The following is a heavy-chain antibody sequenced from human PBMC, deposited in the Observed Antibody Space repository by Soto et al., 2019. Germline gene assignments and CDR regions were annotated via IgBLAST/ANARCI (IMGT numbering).Heavy chain of an antibody. CDR2: IDPSDSQT. Sequence: GESLKISCKGSGYSFAGYWITWVRQKPGKGLEWMGRIDPSDSQTYYSPSFRGHVTISVTKSITTVFLQWSSLRASDTAMYYCARQIYDSDTGPNFQYYFDSWGQGAPVTVSS. J-gene: IGHJ4*02. V-gene: IGHV5-10-1*01. CDR3: ARQIYDSDTGPNFQYYFDS. CDR1: GYSFAGYW. D-gene: IGHD3-22*01.